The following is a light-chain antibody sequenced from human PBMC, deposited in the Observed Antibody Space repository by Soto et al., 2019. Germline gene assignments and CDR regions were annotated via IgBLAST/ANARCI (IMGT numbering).Light chain of an antibody. CDR2: EDN. CDR1: SGSIASNY. Sequence: NFMLTQPHAVSESPGKTVTISCTRTSGSIASNYVQWFQQRPGSSPTTVMFEDNQRPSGVPDRFSGSIDSFSNSASLTISGLRTEDEADYYCQSYDSNNQVFGGGTKLTVL. J-gene: IGLJ3*02. V-gene: IGLV6-57*01. CDR3: QSYDSNNQV.